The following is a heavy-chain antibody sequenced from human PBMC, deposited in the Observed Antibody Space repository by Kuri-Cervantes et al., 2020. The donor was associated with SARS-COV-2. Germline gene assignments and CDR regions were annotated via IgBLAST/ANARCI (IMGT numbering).Heavy chain of an antibody. CDR1: GGSFSGYY. CDR2: TNHSGST. V-gene: IGHV4-34*01. CDR3: ARHRWFAP. D-gene: IGHD1-14*01. Sequence: GSLRLSCAVYGGSFSGYYWSWIRQPPGKGLEWIGETNHSGSTNYNPSLKSRVTISVDTSKNQFSLKLSSVTAADTAVYYCARHRWFAPWGQGTLVTVSS. J-gene: IGHJ5*02.